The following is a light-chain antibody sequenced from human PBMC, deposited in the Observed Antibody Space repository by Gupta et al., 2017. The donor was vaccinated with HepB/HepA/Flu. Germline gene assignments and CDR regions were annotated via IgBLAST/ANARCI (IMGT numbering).Light chain of an antibody. CDR1: SLRSYF. Sequence: SSELSLGPAVSLAFGRTVESTCQGHSLRSYFAIWYQQKPGQAPVVVMYGNNNRPSGIPDRFSGSNSGNTESLTITGARAEDEADYYCSSRDSSGHHWVFGGGTKLTVL. V-gene: IGLV3-19*01. J-gene: IGLJ3*02. CDR3: SSRDSSGHHWV. CDR2: GNN.